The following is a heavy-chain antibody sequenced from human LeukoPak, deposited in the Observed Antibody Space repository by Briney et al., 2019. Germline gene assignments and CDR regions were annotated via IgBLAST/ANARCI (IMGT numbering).Heavy chain of an antibody. Sequence: ASVKVSCKASGYTFTNYYIHWVRQAPGQGLEWMGMINPSGGSTTYAQKFQGGVTMTRDTSTSTVYMELSSLRSEDTAVYYCAREGFPPKISDFWSGLGPYYYYGMDVWGQGTTVTVSS. D-gene: IGHD3-3*01. CDR3: AREGFPPKISDFWSGLGPYYYYGMDV. J-gene: IGHJ6*02. CDR1: GYTFTNYY. V-gene: IGHV1-46*01. CDR2: INPSGGST.